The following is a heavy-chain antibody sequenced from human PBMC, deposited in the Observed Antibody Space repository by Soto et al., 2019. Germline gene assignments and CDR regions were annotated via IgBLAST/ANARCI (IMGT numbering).Heavy chain of an antibody. J-gene: IGHJ2*01. D-gene: IGHD5-12*01. Sequence: EVQVLESGGGLVQPGGSLRLSCAASGFTFSSYAMNWVRQAPGKGLEWVSGLSGSGDTTYYADSVKGRFTISRDNSKDTLYLQMTSLRADDMAVYYCAKEGYNWYCDLWGRGTPVSVSS. V-gene: IGHV3-23*01. CDR3: AKEGYNWYCDL. CDR1: GFTFSSYA. CDR2: LSGSGDTT.